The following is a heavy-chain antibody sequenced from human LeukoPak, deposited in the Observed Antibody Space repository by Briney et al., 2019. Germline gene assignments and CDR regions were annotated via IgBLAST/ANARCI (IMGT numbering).Heavy chain of an antibody. J-gene: IGHJ4*02. CDR1: VYRFTIYC. V-gene: IGHV5-51*01. D-gene: IGHD1-26*01. Sequence: GESLKISCKGSVYRFTIYCIGGVRQMPGKGLEWMGIIYPCDSDTRYSSSFQGQVTISADKSISTAYLQWSSLKASDAAMYYCAIRGGSYDYWGQGTLVTVSS. CDR2: IYPCDSDT. CDR3: AIRGGSYDY.